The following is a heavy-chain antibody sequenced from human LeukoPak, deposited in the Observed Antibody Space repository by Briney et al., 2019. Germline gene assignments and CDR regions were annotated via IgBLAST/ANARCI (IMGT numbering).Heavy chain of an antibody. V-gene: IGHV4-30-4*08. CDR1: GGSISSGDYY. CDR2: IYYSGST. Sequence: TSETLSLTCTVSGGSISSGDYYWSWIRQPPGKGLEWIGYIYYSGSTYYNPSLKSRVTISVDTSKNQFSLKLSSVTAADTAVYYCARVFGDFDAFDIWGQGTMVTVSS. CDR3: ARVFGDFDAFDI. D-gene: IGHD3-16*01. J-gene: IGHJ3*02.